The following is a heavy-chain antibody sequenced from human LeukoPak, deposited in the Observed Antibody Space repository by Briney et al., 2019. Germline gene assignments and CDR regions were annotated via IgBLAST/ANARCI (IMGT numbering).Heavy chain of an antibody. V-gene: IGHV4-39*01. J-gene: IGHJ6*03. CDR2: IYYSGTT. CDR3: ARQVSDYFYYYIDV. Sequence: SETLSLTCSVSGGSISSSGYYWNWIRQPPGKGLEWVGSIYYSGTTYYNSSLKSRVTISEDTSKNRFSLMLTSVTASDTAVYYCARQVSDYFYYYIDVWGEGTTVIVSS. CDR1: GGSISSSGYY.